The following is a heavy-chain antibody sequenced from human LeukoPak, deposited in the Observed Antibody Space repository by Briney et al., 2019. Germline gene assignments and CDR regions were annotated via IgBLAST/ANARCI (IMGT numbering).Heavy chain of an antibody. Sequence: PSETLSLTCTVSGGSISSSSYYWGWIRQPPGKGLEWIGSIYYSGSTYYNPSLKSRVTISVDTSKNQFSLKLSSVTAADTAVYYCARGLSSSWYWFDTWGQGTLVTVSS. V-gene: IGHV4-39*07. J-gene: IGHJ5*02. CDR2: IYYSGST. CDR3: ARGLSSSWYWFDT. CDR1: GGSISSSSYY. D-gene: IGHD6-13*01.